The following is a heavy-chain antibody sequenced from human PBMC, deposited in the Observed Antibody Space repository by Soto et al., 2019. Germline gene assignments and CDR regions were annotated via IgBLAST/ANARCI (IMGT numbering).Heavy chain of an antibody. D-gene: IGHD6-19*01. J-gene: IGHJ5*02. CDR2: IDPSDSYT. Sequence: PGESLKISCKGSGYSFTSYWISWVRQMPGKGLEWMGRIDPSDSYTNYSPSFQGHVTISADKSISTAYLQWSSLKASDIAMYYCARHAGGRYNWFDPWGQGTLVTVSS. CDR1: GYSFTSYW. V-gene: IGHV5-10-1*01. CDR3: ARHAGGRYNWFDP.